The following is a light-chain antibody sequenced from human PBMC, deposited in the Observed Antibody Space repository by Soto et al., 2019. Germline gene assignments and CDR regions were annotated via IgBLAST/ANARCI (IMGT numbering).Light chain of an antibody. CDR3: QQYNSYSFT. CDR1: QSINTW. V-gene: IGKV1-5*01. Sequence: DIQMTQSPSTLSASVGDRVTITCRASQSINTWLAWYQQKPGKAPKFLIYDASSLESGVPSRFSGRGSGTEFTLTISSLQPDDFATYYCQQYNSYSFTFGPGTKVDVK. J-gene: IGKJ3*01. CDR2: DAS.